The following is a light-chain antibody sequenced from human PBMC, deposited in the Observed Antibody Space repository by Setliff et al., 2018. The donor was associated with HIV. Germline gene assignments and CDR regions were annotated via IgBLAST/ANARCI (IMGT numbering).Light chain of an antibody. J-gene: IGLJ1*01. CDR3: SLYVEVNTFI. CDR1: SNDIGRYDY. CDR2: GVS. V-gene: IGLV2-8*01. Sequence: QSALTQPPSASGSPGQSITISCTGTSNDIGRYDYVSWFQQQPDKAPKLIIHGVSKRPSGAPDRFSGSKSGNTASLTVSGLRAEDEAYYYCSLYVEVNTFIFGTGTKVTVL.